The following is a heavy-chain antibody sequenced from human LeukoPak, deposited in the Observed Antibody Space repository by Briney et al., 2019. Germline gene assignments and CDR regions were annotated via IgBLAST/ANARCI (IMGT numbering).Heavy chain of an antibody. J-gene: IGHJ2*01. Sequence: PSETLSLTCTVSGGSIRSHYWSWIRQPPGKGLEWIGYIYYGGSTNYNPCLKSRVTISVDTSKIHFSLKLSSVTAADTAIYYCAGPGGDSSGYCSPYWYFDLWGRGTLVTVSS. CDR2: IYYGGST. CDR1: GGSIRSHY. CDR3: AGPGGDSSGYCSPYWYFDL. D-gene: IGHD3-22*01. V-gene: IGHV4-59*08.